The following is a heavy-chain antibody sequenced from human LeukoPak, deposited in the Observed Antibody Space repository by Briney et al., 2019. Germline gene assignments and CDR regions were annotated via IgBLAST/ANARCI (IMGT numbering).Heavy chain of an antibody. Sequence: GGSLRLSCAASGFTFSSYWMSWVRQAPGKGLEWVANIKQDGSEKYYVDSVKGRFTISRDNSKNTLYLQMNSLRAEDTAVYYCARVADFLYYYDSSGVLDYWGQGTLVTVSS. CDR1: GFTFSSYW. CDR2: IKQDGSEK. D-gene: IGHD3-22*01. CDR3: ARVADFLYYYDSSGVLDY. J-gene: IGHJ4*02. V-gene: IGHV3-7*01.